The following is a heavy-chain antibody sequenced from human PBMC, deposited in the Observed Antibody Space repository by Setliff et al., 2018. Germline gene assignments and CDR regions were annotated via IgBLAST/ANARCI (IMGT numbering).Heavy chain of an antibody. CDR1: GFIFNDYC. J-gene: IGHJ4*02. V-gene: IGHV3-11*04. CDR2: ICGGGSSLY. Sequence: GGSLRLSCAASGFIFNDYCMSWIRQAPGKGLEWVSYICGGGSSLYYYADSVKGRFTGSRVNDKNLMYLQMNSLRAEDTAIYYCARGGGLSSRLNYWGQGTLVTVSS. D-gene: IGHD2-15*01. CDR3: ARGGGLSSRLNY.